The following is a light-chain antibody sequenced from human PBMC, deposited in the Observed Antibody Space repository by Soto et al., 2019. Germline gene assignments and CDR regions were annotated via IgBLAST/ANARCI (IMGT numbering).Light chain of an antibody. CDR1: STDIGSHYL. CDR3: SSYTSGSTYV. CDR2: EVS. J-gene: IGLJ1*01. V-gene: IGLV2-14*02. Sequence: QSVLTQPASVSGSPGQSITISCTGTSTDIGSHYLVSWYQQHPGKVPKLMIYEVSNRPSGVSNRFSGSKSGNTASLTISGLQAEDEADYYCSSYTSGSTYVFGTGTKLTVL.